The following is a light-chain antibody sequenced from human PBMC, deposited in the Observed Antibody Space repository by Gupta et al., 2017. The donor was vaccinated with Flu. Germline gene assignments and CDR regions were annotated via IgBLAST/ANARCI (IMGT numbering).Light chain of an antibody. CDR2: KAS. CDR3: QQYNSYSHT. V-gene: IGKV1-5*03. Sequence: DIQMTQSTSTLSASVGDRVTITCRASQSISSWLAWYQQKPGKAPKLLIYKASSLESGVPSRFSGSGSGTECTLTISSLQPDDFATYYCQQYNSYSHTFGQGTKLEIK. CDR1: QSISSW. J-gene: IGKJ2*01.